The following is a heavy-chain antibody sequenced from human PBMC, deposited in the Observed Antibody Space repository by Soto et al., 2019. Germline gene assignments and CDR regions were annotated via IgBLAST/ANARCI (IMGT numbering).Heavy chain of an antibody. CDR2: TYYRSKWYN. V-gene: IGHV6-1*01. CDR3: ARDMASALDYYDSSGYYYDY. J-gene: IGHJ4*02. D-gene: IGHD3-22*01. Sequence: SQTLSLTCAISGDSVSSNSAAWNWIRQSPSRGLEWLGRTYYRSKWYNDYAVSVKSRITINPDTSKNQFSLQLNSVTPEDTAVYYCARDMASALDYYDSSGYYYDYWGQGTLVTVSS. CDR1: GDSVSSNSAA.